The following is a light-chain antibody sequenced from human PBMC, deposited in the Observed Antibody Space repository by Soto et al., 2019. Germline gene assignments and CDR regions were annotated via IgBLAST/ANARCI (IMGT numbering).Light chain of an antibody. J-gene: IGLJ1*01. CDR1: SSNIGSNY. CDR2: RNN. V-gene: IGLV1-47*01. Sequence: QWVLTQPGSASGTPGQRVSISCSGSSSNIGSNYVYWYQQLPGTAPKLLIYRNNQRPSGVPDRFSGSKSGTSASLAISGLRSEDEADYYCAAWDDSLSGYVFGTGTKVTVL. CDR3: AAWDDSLSGYV.